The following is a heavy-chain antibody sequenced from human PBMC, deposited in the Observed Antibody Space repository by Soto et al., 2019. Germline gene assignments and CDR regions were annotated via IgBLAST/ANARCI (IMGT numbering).Heavy chain of an antibody. Sequence: SGPTLVNPTQTLTLTCAFSGFSLSTSGMCVSWIRQPPGKALEWLALIDWDDDKYYSTSLKTRLTISKDTSKNQVVLTMTNMDPVDKATYYCARLTGSYASSGFLGFDSWGQGTQVTVSS. CDR1: GFSLSTSGMC. J-gene: IGHJ4*02. CDR2: IDWDDDK. CDR3: ARLTGSYASSGFLGFDS. V-gene: IGHV2-70*01. D-gene: IGHD3-22*01.